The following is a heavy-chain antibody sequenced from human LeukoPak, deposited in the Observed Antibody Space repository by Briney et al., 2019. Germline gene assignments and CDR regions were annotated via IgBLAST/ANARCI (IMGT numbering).Heavy chain of an antibody. D-gene: IGHD6-13*01. CDR1: GYTLTSYY. V-gene: IGHV1-46*01. CDR2: INPSGGST. Sequence: ASVKVSCKASGYTLTSYYMHWVRQAPGQGLEWMGIINPSGGSTSYAQKFQGRVTMTRDTSTSTVYMELSSLRSEDTAVYYCARGKLLDSWFPNTPYSYYFDYWGQGTLVTVSS. CDR3: ARGKLLDSWFPNTPYSYYFDY. J-gene: IGHJ4*02.